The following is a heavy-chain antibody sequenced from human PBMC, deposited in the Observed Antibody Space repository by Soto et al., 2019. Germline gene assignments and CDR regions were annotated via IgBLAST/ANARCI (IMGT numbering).Heavy chain of an antibody. CDR1: GFTFDDFA. Sequence: VQLVESGGGLVQPGRSLRLSCAASGFTFDDFAMHWVRQAPGKGLEWVSGISWNSGTIVYADSVKGRFTISRDNAKNSLSLQMSSLRAEDTALYYCVKAQSQYYGDYYFDSWGQGTLVTVSS. CDR2: ISWNSGTI. D-gene: IGHD4-17*01. V-gene: IGHV3-9*01. CDR3: VKAQSQYYGDYYFDS. J-gene: IGHJ4*02.